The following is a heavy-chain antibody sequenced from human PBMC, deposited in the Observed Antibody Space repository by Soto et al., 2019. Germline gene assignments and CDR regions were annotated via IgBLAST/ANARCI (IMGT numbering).Heavy chain of an antibody. CDR2: IYSGGST. Sequence: GGSLRLSCAASGFTVSSNYMSWVRQAPGKGLEWVSVIYSGGSTYYADSVKGRFTISRDNSKNTLYLQMNSLRAEDTAVYYCARDLVSYGMDVWGQGTTVTVSS. V-gene: IGHV3-53*01. D-gene: IGHD6-13*01. CDR1: GFTVSSNY. J-gene: IGHJ6*02. CDR3: ARDLVSYGMDV.